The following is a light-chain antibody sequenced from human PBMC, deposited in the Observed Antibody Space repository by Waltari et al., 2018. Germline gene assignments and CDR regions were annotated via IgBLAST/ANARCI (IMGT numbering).Light chain of an antibody. V-gene: IGLV1-47*01. Sequence: QSVLTQPPSASGNPGQRVTISCSGSRSNIGNNYVYWYPQLPGTAPKLLIYRNNQRPSGVPDRCSGSKSGTSASLAISGLRSEDEADYYCEVWDDSLSGRVFGGGTKVTVL. J-gene: IGLJ3*02. CDR3: EVWDDSLSGRV. CDR2: RNN. CDR1: RSNIGNNY.